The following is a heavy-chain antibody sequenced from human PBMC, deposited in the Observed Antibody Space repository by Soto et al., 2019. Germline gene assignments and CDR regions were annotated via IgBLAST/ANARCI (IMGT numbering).Heavy chain of an antibody. D-gene: IGHD6-19*01. CDR3: ARDTVAGKISFDS. CDR1: GFAVSSNY. V-gene: IGHV3-66*01. J-gene: IGHJ4*02. Sequence: GGSLRLSCGGSGFAVSSNYLSWVRQAPGKGLAWVSVIYSGGTTYYADSVKGRFTISRDNSKNTLYLQMNSLRGEDTAVYYCARDTVAGKISFDSWGQGTLVTVSS. CDR2: IYSGGTT.